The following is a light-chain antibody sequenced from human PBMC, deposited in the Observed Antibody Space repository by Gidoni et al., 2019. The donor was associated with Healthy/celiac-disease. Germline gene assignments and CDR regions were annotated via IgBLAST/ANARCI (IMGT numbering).Light chain of an antibody. CDR1: SSNIGAGYD. CDR2: GNS. V-gene: IGLV1-40*01. CDR3: QSYDSSLSAFYV. Sequence: QSVRTQPPSGSGAPGQRVPISCTGSSSNIGAGYDVHWYQQLPGTAPNLLIYGNSNRPSGVPDRFSVSKSCPSASLAITGLQAEDEADYYCQSYDSSLSAFYVFGTGTNVTVL. J-gene: IGLJ1*01.